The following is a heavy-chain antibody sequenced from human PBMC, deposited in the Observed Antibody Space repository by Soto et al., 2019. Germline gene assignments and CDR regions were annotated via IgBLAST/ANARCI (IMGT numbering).Heavy chain of an antibody. CDR3: AKDLRIVGAPAYFDY. J-gene: IGHJ4*02. D-gene: IGHD1-26*01. CDR1: GFTFSSYA. Sequence: GGSLRLSCAASGFTFSSYAMSWVRQAPGKGLEWVSAISGSGGSTYYADSVKGRFTISRDNSKNTLYLQMNSLRAEDTAVYYCAKDLRIVGAPAYFDYWGQGTLVTVSS. V-gene: IGHV3-23*01. CDR2: ISGSGGST.